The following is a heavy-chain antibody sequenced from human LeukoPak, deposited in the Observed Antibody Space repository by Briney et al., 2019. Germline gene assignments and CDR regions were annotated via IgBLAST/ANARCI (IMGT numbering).Heavy chain of an antibody. CDR1: GFTFDEYN. J-gene: IGHJ4*02. CDR3: TKDRYCTTTNCPLDY. D-gene: IGHD2-2*01. V-gene: IGHV3-43*01. Sequence: WGSLRLSCAASGFTFDEYNMHWVRQAPGKGLEWVSLISGDGYSTYYADSVKGRFTISRDNSKNSLYLQMDSLRTEDTALYYCTKDRYCTTTNCPLDYWGQGTLVTVSS. CDR2: ISGDGYST.